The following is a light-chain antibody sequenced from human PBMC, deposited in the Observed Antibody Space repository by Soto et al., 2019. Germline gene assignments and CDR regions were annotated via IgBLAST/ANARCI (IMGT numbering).Light chain of an antibody. J-gene: IGKJ1*01. V-gene: IGKV3-20*01. CDR1: QSVSSNY. CDR3: QQYGSTPRT. CDR2: GVS. Sequence: EIVMTQSPGTLSLSPWERATLSCRASQSVSSNYFAWYQQKPGQPPRLLIYGVSTRATGIPDRFSGSGSGTDFILSISSLEPEDFAVYYCQQYGSTPRTFGQGTKVDIK.